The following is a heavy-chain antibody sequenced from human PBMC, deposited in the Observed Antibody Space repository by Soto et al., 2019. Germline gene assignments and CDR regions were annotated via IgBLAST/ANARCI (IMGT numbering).Heavy chain of an antibody. D-gene: IGHD2-2*02. Sequence: GGSLRLSCAASGFTFSSYAMSWVRQAPGKGLEWVSAISGSGGSTYYADSVKGRFTISRTNSKNTLHLQMNSLRAEDTAVYYCAKGNLGYCSSTSCYTTAFDYWGQGTLVTVSS. CDR2: ISGSGGST. V-gene: IGHV3-23*01. J-gene: IGHJ4*02. CDR3: AKGNLGYCSSTSCYTTAFDY. CDR1: GFTFSSYA.